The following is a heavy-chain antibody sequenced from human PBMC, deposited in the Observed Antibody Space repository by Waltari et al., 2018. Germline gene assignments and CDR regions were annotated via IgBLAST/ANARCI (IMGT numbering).Heavy chain of an antibody. CDR3: ATSAPLGELSLPSH. D-gene: IGHD3-16*02. V-gene: IGHV1-69-2*01. Sequence: EVQLVQSGAEVKKPGATVKISCKVSGYTFTDYYMHWVQQAPGKGLEWMGLVNPEDGETLYAEKFQGRSTTTAETSTDTAYMELSSLRSEDTAVYYCATSAPLGELSLPSHWGQGTLVTVSS. J-gene: IGHJ4*02. CDR1: GYTFTDYY. CDR2: VNPEDGET.